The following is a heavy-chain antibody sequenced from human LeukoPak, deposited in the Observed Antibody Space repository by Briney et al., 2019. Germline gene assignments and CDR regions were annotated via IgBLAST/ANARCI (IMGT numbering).Heavy chain of an antibody. CDR3: AGAARNYYYYYMDV. J-gene: IGHJ6*03. CDR1: GFTFSSYA. V-gene: IGHV3-66*02. D-gene: IGHD6-6*01. Sequence: PGGSLRLSCAASGFTFSSYAMSWVRQAPGKGLEWVSVIYSGGSTYYADSVKGRFTISRDNSKNTLYLQMNSLRAEDTAVYYCAGAARNYYYYYMDVWGKGTTVTVSS. CDR2: IYSGGST.